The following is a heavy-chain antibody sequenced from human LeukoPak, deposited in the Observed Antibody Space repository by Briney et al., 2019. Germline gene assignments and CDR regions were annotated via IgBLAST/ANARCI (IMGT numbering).Heavy chain of an antibody. Sequence: SETLSLTCAVYGGSFSGYYWSWIRQPPGKGLEWIGEINHSGSTNYNPSLKSRVTISVDTSKNQFSLKLSSVTAADTAVYYCARRGRVYSSSSRIDYWGQGTLVTVSS. J-gene: IGHJ4*02. CDR1: GGSFSGYY. V-gene: IGHV4-34*01. D-gene: IGHD6-6*01. CDR2: INHSGST. CDR3: ARRGRVYSSSSRIDY.